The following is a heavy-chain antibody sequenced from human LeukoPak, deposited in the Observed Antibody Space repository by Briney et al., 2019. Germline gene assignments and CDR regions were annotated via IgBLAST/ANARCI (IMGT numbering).Heavy chain of an antibody. CDR3: AKDGRYCSGGSCVGLFDP. D-gene: IGHD2-15*01. CDR1: GFTFSSYA. J-gene: IGHJ5*02. V-gene: IGHV3-23*01. Sequence: GGSLRLSCAASGFTFSSYAMSWVRQAPGKGLEWVSAISGSGGSTYYADSVKGRFTISRDNSKNTLYLQMNSLRAEDTAVYYCAKDGRYCSGGSCVGLFDPWGQGTLVTVSS. CDR2: ISGSGGST.